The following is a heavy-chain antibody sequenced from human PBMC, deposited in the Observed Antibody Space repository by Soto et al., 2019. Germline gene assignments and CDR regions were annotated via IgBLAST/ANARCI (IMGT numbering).Heavy chain of an antibody. CDR1: GGSISASSYY. J-gene: IGHJ5*02. CDR3: ARDPAQGGTPDWFDP. Sequence: SETLSLTCTVSGGSISASSYYWSWIRQPPGKGLEWIGYIYYSGSTNYNPSPKSRVTISVDTSKNQFSLKLSSVTAADTAVYYCARDPAQGGTPDWFDPWGQGTLVTVSS. V-gene: IGHV4-61*01. CDR2: IYYSGST. D-gene: IGHD1-7*01.